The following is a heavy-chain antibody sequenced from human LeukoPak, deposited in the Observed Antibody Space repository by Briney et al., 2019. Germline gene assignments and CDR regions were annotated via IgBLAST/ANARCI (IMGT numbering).Heavy chain of an antibody. CDR3: AREGHYDILTGYSPVEYYFYYMDV. CDR2: ISSDGVEK. CDR1: GFTFSNYG. Sequence: QPGGSLRLSCEASGFTFSNYGIHWVRQTPGKGLEWVAAISSDGVEKHYADSAKGRFTISRDNSTSTLYLQMNSLRAEDTALYYCAREGHYDILTGYSPVEYYFYYMDVWGKGTTVTVSS. D-gene: IGHD3-9*01. V-gene: IGHV3-30*04. J-gene: IGHJ6*03.